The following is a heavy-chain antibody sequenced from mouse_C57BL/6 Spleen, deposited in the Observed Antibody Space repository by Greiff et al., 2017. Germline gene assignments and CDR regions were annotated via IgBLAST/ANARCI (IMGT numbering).Heavy chain of an antibody. V-gene: IGHV10-1*01. CDR1: GFSFNTYA. Sequence: EVMLVESGGGSVQPKGSLKLSCAASGFSFNTYAMNWVRQAPGKGLEWVARIRSKSNNYATYYADSVKDRFTISRDDSESMLYLQMNNLKTEDTAMYYCVRHGYDDAMDYWGQGTSVTVSS. CDR3: VRHGYDDAMDY. J-gene: IGHJ4*01. D-gene: IGHD2-2*01. CDR2: IRSKSNNYAT.